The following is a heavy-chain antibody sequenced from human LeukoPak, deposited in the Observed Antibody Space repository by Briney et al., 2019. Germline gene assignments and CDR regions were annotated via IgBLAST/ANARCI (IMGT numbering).Heavy chain of an antibody. V-gene: IGHV3-74*01. CDR3: ARFRLAGEGEYYFDY. D-gene: IGHD7-27*01. CDR2: ISTDGSST. CDR1: GFTFSSYW. Sequence: PGGSLRLSCAASGFTFSSYWMHWVRQAPGKGLVWVSRISTDGSSTHYADSVKGRFTISRDNAKNTLFLQMNSLRAEDTAVYYCARFRLAGEGEYYFDYWGQGTLVTVSS. J-gene: IGHJ4*02.